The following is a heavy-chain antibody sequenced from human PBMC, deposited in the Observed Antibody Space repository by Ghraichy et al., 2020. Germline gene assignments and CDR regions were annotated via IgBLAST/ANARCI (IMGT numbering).Heavy chain of an antibody. CDR2: ISDGGGRT. CDR1: GFTFSNFA. Sequence: GGSLRLSCAASGFTFSNFAMSWVRQAPGKGLEWVSAISDGGGRTFYVGSVRGRFTISRDNSKDTLFLQMTSLRADDTAVYYCVKDDTDVVTSFDSWGQGTLVTVSS. CDR3: VKDDTDVVTSFDS. V-gene: IGHV3-23*01. J-gene: IGHJ4*02. D-gene: IGHD2-21*02.